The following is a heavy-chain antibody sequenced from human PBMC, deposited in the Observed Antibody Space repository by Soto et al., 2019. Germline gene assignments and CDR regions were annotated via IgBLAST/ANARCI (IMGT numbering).Heavy chain of an antibody. Sequence: QVQLVQSGAEVKKPGASVKVSCKASGYTFTSYAMHWVRQAPGQRLEWMGWINAGNGNTKYPQTFQGRVTITRDTAASTAYMQLSILRSEDTAVHCCASGGLALMHVWGQGTTVSVSS. CDR2: INAGNGNT. J-gene: IGHJ6*02. D-gene: IGHD3-16*01. CDR1: GYTFTSYA. V-gene: IGHV1-3*01. CDR3: ASGGLALMHV.